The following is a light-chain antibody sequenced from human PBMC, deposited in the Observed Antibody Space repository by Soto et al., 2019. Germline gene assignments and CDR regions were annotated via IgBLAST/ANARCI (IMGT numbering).Light chain of an antibody. Sequence: ALTQPPSASGSPGQSVTISCTGTSSDVGGYNYVSWYQQHPGKAPKLMIYEVSKRPSGVPDRFSGSKSGNTASLTVSGLQAEDEADYYCSSYAGSNNWVFGGGTQLTVL. J-gene: IGLJ7*01. CDR2: EVS. V-gene: IGLV2-8*01. CDR1: SSDVGGYNY. CDR3: SSYAGSNNWV.